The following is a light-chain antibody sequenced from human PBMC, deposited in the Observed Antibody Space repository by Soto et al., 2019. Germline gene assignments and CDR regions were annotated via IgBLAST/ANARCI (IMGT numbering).Light chain of an antibody. Sequence: DIQMTQSPSSLSASVGDRVTITCRASQSISSYLNWYQQKPGKAPKLLIYAASSLQSGVPSRFSGSGSGTDFTLTISSLQPEDFATYYFRELTCGGGPKVEIK. CDR3: RELT. V-gene: IGKV1-39*01. J-gene: IGKJ4*01. CDR1: QSISSY. CDR2: AAS.